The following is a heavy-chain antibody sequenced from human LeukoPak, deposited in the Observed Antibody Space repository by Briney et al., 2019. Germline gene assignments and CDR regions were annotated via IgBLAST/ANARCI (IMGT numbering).Heavy chain of an antibody. V-gene: IGHV3-30*18. CDR2: ISYDGSNK. D-gene: IGHD7-27*01. Sequence: GRSLRLSCAASGFTFGSYGMHWVRQAPGKGLEWVAVISYDGSNKYYADSVKGRFTISRDNSKNTLYLQMNSLRAEDTAVYYCAKAKTNWEVDYWGQGTLVTVSS. CDR3: AKAKTNWEVDY. CDR1: GFTFGSYG. J-gene: IGHJ4*02.